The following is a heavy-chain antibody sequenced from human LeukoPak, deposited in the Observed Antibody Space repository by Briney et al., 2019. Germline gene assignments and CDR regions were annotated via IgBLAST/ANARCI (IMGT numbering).Heavy chain of an antibody. CDR1: GGSISSYY. CDR2: IYTSGST. J-gene: IGHJ3*02. CDR3: ARDTSGSYFWDTDAFDI. D-gene: IGHD1-26*01. Sequence: PSETLSLTCTVSGGSISSYYWSWIRQPAGKGLEWIGRIYTSGSTNYNPSLKSRVTMSVDTSKNQFSLKLSPVTAADTAVYYCARDTSGSYFWDTDAFDIWGQGTMVTVSS. V-gene: IGHV4-4*07.